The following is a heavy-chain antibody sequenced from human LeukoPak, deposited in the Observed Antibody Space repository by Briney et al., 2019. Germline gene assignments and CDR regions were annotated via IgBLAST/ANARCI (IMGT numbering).Heavy chain of an antibody. CDR3: ARPFSSGRNDAFDI. J-gene: IGHJ3*02. CDR1: GFTFSSYG. V-gene: IGHV3-33*01. CDR2: IWYDGSNK. D-gene: IGHD3-10*01. Sequence: GGSLRLSCAASGFTFSSYGMHWVRQAPGKGLEWVAVIWYDGSNKYYADSVKGRFTISRDNSKNTLYLQMNSLRAEDTAVYYCARPFSSGRNDAFDIWAKGQWSPSLQ.